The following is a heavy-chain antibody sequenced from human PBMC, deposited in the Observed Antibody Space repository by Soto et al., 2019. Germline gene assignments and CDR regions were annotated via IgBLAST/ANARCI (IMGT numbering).Heavy chain of an antibody. Sequence: SETQSLTYTVSGGSISSSSYYWGWIRQPPGKGLEWIGSIYYSESTYYNPYLKSRVTISVDTSKNPFSLKLSSVTAADTAVYYCASTTHYDFWSGYQNQWSDPWGQGTMGTVYS. CDR1: GGSISSSSYY. J-gene: IGHJ5*02. D-gene: IGHD3-3*01. V-gene: IGHV4-39*01. CDR3: ASTTHYDFWSGYQNQWSDP. CDR2: IYYSEST.